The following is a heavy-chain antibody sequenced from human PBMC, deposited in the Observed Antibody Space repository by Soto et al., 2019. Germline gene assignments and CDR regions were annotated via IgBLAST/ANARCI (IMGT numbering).Heavy chain of an antibody. V-gene: IGHV1-8*01. J-gene: IGHJ6*02. Sequence: QVQLVQSGAEVKKPGASVKVSCKASGYTFTYYDINWVRQATGQGPEWMGWMSPNSDNTGYAQKFQGRVTMTWNTSISTAYMGLSSLRSEDTAVYYCARGIDQGMDVWGLGTTVTVSS. CDR3: ARGIDQGMDV. D-gene: IGHD3-22*01. CDR2: MSPNSDNT. CDR1: GYTFTYYD.